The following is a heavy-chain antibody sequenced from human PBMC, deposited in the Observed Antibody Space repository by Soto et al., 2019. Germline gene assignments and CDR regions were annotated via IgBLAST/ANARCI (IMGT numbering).Heavy chain of an antibody. CDR1: GFTFSSYA. D-gene: IGHD2-15*01. V-gene: IGHV3-30-3*01. CDR3: ARDGGSFFGELDY. Sequence: HPGGSLRLSCAASGFTFSSYAMHWVRQAPGKGLEWVAVISYDGSNKYYADSVKGRFTISRDNSKNTLYLQMNSLRAEDTAVYYCARDGGSFFGELDYWGQGTLVTVSS. CDR2: ISYDGSNK. J-gene: IGHJ4*02.